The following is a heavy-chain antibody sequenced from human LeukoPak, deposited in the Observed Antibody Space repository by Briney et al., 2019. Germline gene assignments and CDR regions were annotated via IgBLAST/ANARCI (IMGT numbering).Heavy chain of an antibody. D-gene: IGHD4-17*01. CDR1: GYTFTCYY. J-gene: IGHJ4*02. CDR3: ATESDPHDYGDFI. Sequence: GASVKVSCKASGYTFTCYYMHWVRQAPGQGLEWMGWINPNSGGTNYAQKFQGRVTMTRDTSISTAYMELSRLRSDDTAVYYCATESDPHDYGDFIWGQGTLVTVSS. V-gene: IGHV1-2*02. CDR2: INPNSGGT.